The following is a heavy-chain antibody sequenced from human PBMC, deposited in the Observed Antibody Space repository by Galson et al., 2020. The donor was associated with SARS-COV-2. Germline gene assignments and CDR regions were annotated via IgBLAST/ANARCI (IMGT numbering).Heavy chain of an antibody. Sequence: SATPSLTCAVSCSSFTEFFCSWSRPRPGKGLEWIGEINHSGNTNYNPSLKSRVIISVDTSKNQFSLKLTSLTAADTAVYYCARGGIYSNYYFDYWAQGTLVTVSS. CDR3: ARGGIYSNYYFDY. J-gene: IGHJ4*02. CDR2: INHSGNT. D-gene: IGHD4-4*01. CDR1: CSSFTEFF. V-gene: IGHV4-34*01.